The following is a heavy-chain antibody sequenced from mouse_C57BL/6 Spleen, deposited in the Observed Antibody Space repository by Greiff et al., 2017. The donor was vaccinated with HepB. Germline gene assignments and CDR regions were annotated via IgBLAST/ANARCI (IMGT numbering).Heavy chain of an antibody. CDR3: TRGRYYCDD. CDR1: GYTFTDYE. CDR2: IDPETGGT. V-gene: IGHV1-15*01. Sequence: VQLQESGAELVRPGASVTLSCKASGYTFTDYEMHWVKQTPVHGLEWIGAIDPETGGTAYNQKFKGKAILTADKSTSTAYMELGSLTSEDSADYYGTRGRYYCDDGGQGTTRTVAS. J-gene: IGHJ2*01.